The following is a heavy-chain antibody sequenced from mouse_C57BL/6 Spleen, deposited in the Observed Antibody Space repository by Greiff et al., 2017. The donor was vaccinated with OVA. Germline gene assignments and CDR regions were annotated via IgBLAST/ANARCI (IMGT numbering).Heavy chain of an antibody. CDR1: GYTFTSYW. J-gene: IGHJ2*01. CDR3: AREGDFYYGNHCDD. V-gene: IGHV1-64*01. D-gene: IGHD2-1*01. CDR2: IHPNSGST. Sequence: QVQLQQPGAELVKPGASVKLSCKASGYTFTSYWMHWVKQRPGQGLEWIGMIHPNSGSTNYNEKFKSKATLTVDKSSSTAYMQLSSLTSEDSAVYDCAREGDFYYGNHCDDWGQGTTLTVSS.